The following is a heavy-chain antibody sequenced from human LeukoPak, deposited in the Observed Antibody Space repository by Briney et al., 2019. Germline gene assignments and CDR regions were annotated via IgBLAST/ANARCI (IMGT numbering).Heavy chain of an antibody. J-gene: IGHJ6*03. Sequence: ASVKVSCKASGYTFTSYDINWVRQATGQGLEWMGWMNPNSGNTGYAQKFQGRVTITRNTSISTAYMELSSLRSEDTAVYYCAMGTDYYYMDVWGKGTTVTVSS. CDR3: AMGTDYYYMDV. CDR1: GYTFTSYD. V-gene: IGHV1-8*03. D-gene: IGHD2-8*02. CDR2: MNPNSGNT.